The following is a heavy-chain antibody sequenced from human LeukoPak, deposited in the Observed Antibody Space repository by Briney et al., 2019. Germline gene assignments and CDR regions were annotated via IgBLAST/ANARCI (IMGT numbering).Heavy chain of an antibody. J-gene: IGHJ4*02. D-gene: IGHD5-12*01. CDR1: GYTFTGYY. CDR3: ARVDIVAKVADY. CDR2: INPNSGGT. V-gene: IGHV1-2*02. Sequence: GASVKDSCKASGYTFTGYYMHWVRQAPGQGLEWMGWINPNSGGTNYAQKFQGRVTMTRDTSISTAYMELSRLRSDDTAVYYCARVDIVAKVADYWGQGTLVTVSS.